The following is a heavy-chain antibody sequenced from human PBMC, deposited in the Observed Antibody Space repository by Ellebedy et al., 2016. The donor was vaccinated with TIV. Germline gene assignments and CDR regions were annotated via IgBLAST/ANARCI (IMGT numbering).Heavy chain of an antibody. D-gene: IGHD2-15*01. CDR1: GGTVTNTR. CDR3: ATSSRARGFDAFDI. V-gene: IGHV3-53*01. J-gene: IGHJ3*02. CDR2: ICESGDT. Sequence: GESLKISCAASGGTVTNTRMGLVRQAPGKGLEWVSVICESGDTSNAESVRGRFTISRDNDKNTLDLQMNSLSAEDTAVYYCATSSRARGFDAFDIWGPGTMVTVSS.